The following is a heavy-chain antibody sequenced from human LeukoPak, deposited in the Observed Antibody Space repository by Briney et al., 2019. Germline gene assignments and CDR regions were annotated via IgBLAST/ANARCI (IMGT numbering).Heavy chain of an antibody. J-gene: IGHJ5*02. CDR3: ARSRPYYYDSSGYFNWFDP. Sequence: ASLKVSCKASGDTFTSYAMHWVRQAPGQGLEWMGGISAYNGNTNYAQKLQGRVTMTTDTSTSTAYMELRSLRSDDTAVYYCARSRPYYYDSSGYFNWFDPWGQGTLVTVSS. V-gene: IGHV1-18*01. CDR1: GDTFTSYA. D-gene: IGHD3-22*01. CDR2: ISAYNGNT.